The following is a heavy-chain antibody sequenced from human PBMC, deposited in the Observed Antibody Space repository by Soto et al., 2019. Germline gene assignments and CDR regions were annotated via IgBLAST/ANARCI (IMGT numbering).Heavy chain of an antibody. Sequence: QVQLVGSGGGVVQPGRSLRLSCAASGFTFSNYGLHWVRQAPGKGLEWVADIWYDGRSKNYVDSVKGRFTISRDNSKNTLYLEMNSLRAEDSAVYYCGRVDRYYGMDVWGQGTTVTVSS. CDR1: GFTFSNYG. V-gene: IGHV3-33*01. CDR2: IWYDGRSK. J-gene: IGHJ6*02. CDR3: GRVDRYYGMDV.